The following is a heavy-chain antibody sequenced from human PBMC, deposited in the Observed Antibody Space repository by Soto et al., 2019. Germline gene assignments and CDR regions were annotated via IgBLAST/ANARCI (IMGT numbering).Heavy chain of an antibody. D-gene: IGHD1-1*01. V-gene: IGHV3-30-3*01. CDR2: ISYDGSNK. CDR1: GFTFSSYA. J-gene: IGHJ4*02. CDR3: AREGTLGCWVDY. Sequence: QVQLVESGGGVVQPGRSLRLSCAASGFTFSSYAMHWVRQAPGKGLEWVAVISYDGSNKYYADSVKGRFTISRDNSKNTLYLHMNSLRAEDTAVYYGAREGTLGCWVDYWGQGTLVTVSS.